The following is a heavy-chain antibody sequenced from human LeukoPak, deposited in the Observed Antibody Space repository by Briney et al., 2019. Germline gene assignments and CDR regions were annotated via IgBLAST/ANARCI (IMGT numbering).Heavy chain of an antibody. CDR3: AKDTGGPHFYDY. V-gene: IGHV3-23*01. J-gene: IGHJ4*02. CDR1: GPTFSNNV. Sequence: GGSLRLSCAASGPTFSNNVMGWVRQAAGKGLEWVSTVSGSGDATHYADSVKGRFTISRDNSKNTLYLQMNSLTAEDTAVYFCAKDTGGPHFYDYWGQGTLVTVSS. CDR2: VSGSGDAT. D-gene: IGHD1-14*01.